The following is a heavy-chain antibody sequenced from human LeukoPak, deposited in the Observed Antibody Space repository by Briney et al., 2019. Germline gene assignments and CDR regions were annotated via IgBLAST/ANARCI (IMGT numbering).Heavy chain of an antibody. V-gene: IGHV4-59*08. Sequence: ADTLSLTCTVSGASISSYYWSWIRQPPGKGLEWIGYIYYDGTTNYNPSLQSRVTISLDTSENQFSLKLTSVTAADTAVYYCARHWVEITTPYCFDFWGRGTLVTVSP. CDR1: GASISSYY. CDR2: IYYDGTT. D-gene: IGHD5-24*01. CDR3: ARHWVEITTPYCFDF. J-gene: IGHJ4*02.